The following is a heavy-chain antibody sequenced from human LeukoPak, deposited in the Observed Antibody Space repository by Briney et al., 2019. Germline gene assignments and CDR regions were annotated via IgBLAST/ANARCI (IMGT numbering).Heavy chain of an antibody. Sequence: PSETQSLTCAVYGGSFSGYYWSWIRQPAGKGLEWIGRIHTSGSTNYNPSLKSRVTMSVDTSKNQFSLKLSSVTAADTAVYFCARDRYYYDSSGYSLFDYWGQGTLVTVSS. J-gene: IGHJ4*02. CDR3: ARDRYYYDSSGYSLFDY. D-gene: IGHD3-22*01. V-gene: IGHV4-4*07. CDR1: GGSFSGYY. CDR2: IHTSGST.